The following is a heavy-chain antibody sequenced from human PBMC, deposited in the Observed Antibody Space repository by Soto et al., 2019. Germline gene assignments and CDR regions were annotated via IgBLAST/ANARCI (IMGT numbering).Heavy chain of an antibody. J-gene: IGHJ4*02. CDR1: GGSISSYY. Sequence: SETLSLTCTVSGGSISSYYWSWIRQPPGKGLEWIGYIYYSGSTNYNPSLKSRVTISVDTSKNQFSLKLSSVTAADTAVYYCARVIAAAAPGLLFDYWGQGTLVTVSS. D-gene: IGHD6-13*01. V-gene: IGHV4-59*01. CDR2: IYYSGST. CDR3: ARVIAAAAPGLLFDY.